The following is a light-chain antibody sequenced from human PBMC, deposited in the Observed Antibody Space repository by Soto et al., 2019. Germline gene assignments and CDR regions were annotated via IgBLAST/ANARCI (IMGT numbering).Light chain of an antibody. V-gene: IGLV2-14*01. Sequence: QSALTQPASVSGSPGQSITISCTGTSSDVGGYDYVSWYQQRPGKAPKLLLYEVNNRPSGVSYRFSGSKYGNTASLTISGLQGEDEADYYCSSYTVSRTYVFGTGTKLTVL. CDR2: EVN. J-gene: IGLJ1*01. CDR3: SSYTVSRTYV. CDR1: SSDVGGYDY.